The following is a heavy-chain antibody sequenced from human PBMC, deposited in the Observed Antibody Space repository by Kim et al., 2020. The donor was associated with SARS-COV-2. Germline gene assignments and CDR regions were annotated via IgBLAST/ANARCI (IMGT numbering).Heavy chain of an antibody. CDR1: GGSIGSGGYY. J-gene: IGHJ1*01. V-gene: IGHV4-31*03. D-gene: IGHD3-9*01. CDR2: TFDSGST. Sequence: SETLSLTCTVSGGSIGSGGYYWSWIRQLPGKGLEWIGYTFDSGSTYYNPSLKSRVSISVDTSTIQFSLKLSSVTAADTAVYYCSSGDYDTEYFQHWGQGTLVTVSS. CDR3: SSGDYDTEYFQH.